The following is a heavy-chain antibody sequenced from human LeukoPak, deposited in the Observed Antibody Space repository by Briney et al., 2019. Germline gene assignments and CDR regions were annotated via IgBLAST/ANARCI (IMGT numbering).Heavy chain of an antibody. CDR1: GFTFSSYW. J-gene: IGHJ5*02. D-gene: IGHD5-12*01. Sequence: GGSLRLSCAASGFTFSSYWMHWVRQAPGKGPVWVSRINSDGSSTSYADSVKGRFTISRDNAKNTLYLQMNSLRAEDTAVYYCARGGYGNGFDPWGQGTLVTVSS. CDR3: ARGGYGNGFDP. V-gene: IGHV3-74*01. CDR2: INSDGSST.